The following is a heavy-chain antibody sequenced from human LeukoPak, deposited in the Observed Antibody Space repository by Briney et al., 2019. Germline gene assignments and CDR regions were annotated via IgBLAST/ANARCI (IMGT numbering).Heavy chain of an antibody. D-gene: IGHD5-12*01. V-gene: IGHV1-46*01. CDR2: INPSGGST. CDR3: ATRYSGYDPFDY. CDR1: GYTFTGYY. Sequence: ASVNVSCKASGYTFTGYYMHWVRQAPGQGLEWMGIINPSGGSTSYAQKFQGRVTMTRDTSTSTVYMELSSLRSEDTAVYYCATRYSGYDPFDYWGQGTLVTVSS. J-gene: IGHJ4*02.